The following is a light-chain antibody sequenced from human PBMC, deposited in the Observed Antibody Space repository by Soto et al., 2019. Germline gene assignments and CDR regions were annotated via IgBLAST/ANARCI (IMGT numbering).Light chain of an antibody. CDR3: QQRSL. Sequence: ELVLTQSPATLSLSPGERATLSCRASQSVSSYLAWYQQKPGQAPRLLIYDASNRATGIPARFSGSGSGTDFTLTISSLEPEDFAVYYCQQRSLFGPGT. CDR2: DAS. V-gene: IGKV3-11*01. CDR1: QSVSSY. J-gene: IGKJ3*01.